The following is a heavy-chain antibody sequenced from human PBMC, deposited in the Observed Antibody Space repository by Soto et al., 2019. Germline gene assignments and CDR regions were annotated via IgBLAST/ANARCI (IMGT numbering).Heavy chain of an antibody. CDR1: GFTFSSYA. D-gene: IGHD2-15*01. V-gene: IGHV3-21*05. Sequence: PGGSLRLSCSASGFTFSSYAMHWVRHAPGKGLEWVSDITTDSSCTYYADSVKGRFTISRDDAKNSLYLQMNSLRAEDTGVYYCARDLGVALATLTLDYWGQGTLVTVSS. J-gene: IGHJ4*02. CDR3: ARDLGVALATLTLDY. CDR2: ITTDSSCT.